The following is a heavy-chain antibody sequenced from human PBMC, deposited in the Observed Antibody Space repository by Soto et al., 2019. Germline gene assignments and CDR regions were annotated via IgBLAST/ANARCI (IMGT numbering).Heavy chain of an antibody. CDR2: IYHAGSP. V-gene: IGHV4-4*02. CDR3: ARGEGSGSFSN. D-gene: IGHD3-10*01. J-gene: IGHJ4*02. CDR1: GVSISSSSW. Sequence: QVQLQESGPGLVKPSGTLSLTCAVSGVSISSSSWWTWVRQSPGKGLEWIGEIYHAGSPYYSPSLKSRVTISVDKSNNHFSLKLTSLTAADTAVYYCARGEGSGSFSNRGQGTLVTVSS.